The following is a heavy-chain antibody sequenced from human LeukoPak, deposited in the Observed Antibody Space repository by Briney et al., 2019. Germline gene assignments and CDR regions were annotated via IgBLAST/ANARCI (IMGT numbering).Heavy chain of an antibody. J-gene: IGHJ5*02. Sequence: ASVKVSCKASGYTFTSYDINWVRQAPGQGLEWMGLINPTGGSTGYAQKFQGRVTMTRDMSTSTDYMELSRLRSEDTAIYYCARDNSVGDNAWWFDPWGQGTLVTVSS. D-gene: IGHD1-26*01. CDR2: INPTGGST. CDR1: GYTFTSYD. V-gene: IGHV1-46*01. CDR3: ARDNSVGDNAWWFDP.